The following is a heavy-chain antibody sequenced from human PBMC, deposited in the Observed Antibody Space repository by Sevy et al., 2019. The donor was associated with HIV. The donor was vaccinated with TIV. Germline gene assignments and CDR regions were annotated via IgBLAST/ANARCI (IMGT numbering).Heavy chain of an antibody. CDR2: IKSKTDGGTT. Sequence: GGSLRLSCAASGFTFSNAWMSWVRQAPGKGLEWVGRIKSKTDGGTTDYAAPVKGRFTISRDDSKNTLYLQMNSLKTEDTAVYYCTTDLAAAGTPLVYWGQGTLVTVSS. V-gene: IGHV3-15*01. CDR1: GFTFSNAW. CDR3: TTDLAAAGTPLVY. D-gene: IGHD6-13*01. J-gene: IGHJ4*02.